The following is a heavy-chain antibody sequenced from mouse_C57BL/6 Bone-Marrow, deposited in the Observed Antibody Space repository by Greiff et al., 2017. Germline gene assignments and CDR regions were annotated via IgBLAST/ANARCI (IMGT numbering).Heavy chain of an antibody. CDR1: GYAFSSYW. CDR2: IYPGDGDT. CDR3: ASAGYPGAY. V-gene: IGHV1-80*01. J-gene: IGHJ3*01. D-gene: IGHD2-2*01. Sequence: VQLQESGAELVKPGASVKISCKASGYAFSSYWMHWVKQRPGKGLEWIGQIYPGDGDTNYNGKFKGKATLTADKSSSTAYMQLSSLTSEDSAVYFCASAGYPGAYWGQGTLVTVSA.